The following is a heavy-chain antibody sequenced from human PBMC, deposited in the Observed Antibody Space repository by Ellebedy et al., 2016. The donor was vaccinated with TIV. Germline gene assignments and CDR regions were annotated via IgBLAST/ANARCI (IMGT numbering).Heavy chain of an antibody. V-gene: IGHV4-39*07. CDR2: IYYSGST. Sequence: SETLSLTCTVSGGSISSSSYYWGWIRQPPGKGLEWIGSIYYSGSTYYNPSLKSRVTMSVDTSKNQFSLKLSSVTAADTAVYYCAREGIAAAGRPVDYWGQGTLVTVSS. CDR1: GGSISSSSYY. D-gene: IGHD6-13*01. J-gene: IGHJ4*02. CDR3: AREGIAAAGRPVDY.